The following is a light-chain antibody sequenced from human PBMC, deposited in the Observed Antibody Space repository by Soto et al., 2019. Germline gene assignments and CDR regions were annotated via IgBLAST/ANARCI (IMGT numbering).Light chain of an antibody. V-gene: IGKV3D-15*01. Sequence: EIVMTQSPATLSVFPGERVTLSCRASQSVGTNVAWYQHKPGQAPRLLIYGASTRDTDIPARFSASGSGTQFALTISSLQSEDFAVYYCRQYNNWPPWTFGQGTKVEIK. CDR2: GAS. CDR3: RQYNNWPPWT. CDR1: QSVGTN. J-gene: IGKJ1*01.